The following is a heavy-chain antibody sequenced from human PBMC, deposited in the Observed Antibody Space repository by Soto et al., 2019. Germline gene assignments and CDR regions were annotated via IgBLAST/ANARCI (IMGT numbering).Heavy chain of an antibody. CDR3: ARDYYYDFEILNCFDP. Sequence: EVQLVESGGGLVKPGGSLRLSCAASGFTFSSYSMNWVRQAPGQGLEWVSSISSSSSYIYYADSVKGRFTISRDNAKNSLYLQMNSLRAEDTAVYYCARDYYYDFEILNCFDPWVQGTLVTVSS. CDR1: GFTFSSYS. CDR2: ISSSSSYI. V-gene: IGHV3-21*01. J-gene: IGHJ5*02. D-gene: IGHD3-3*01.